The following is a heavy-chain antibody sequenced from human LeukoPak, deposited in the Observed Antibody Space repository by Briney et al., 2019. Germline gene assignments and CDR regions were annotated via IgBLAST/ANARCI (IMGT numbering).Heavy chain of an antibody. J-gene: IGHJ4*02. V-gene: IGHV4-34*01. Sequence: SETLSLTCTVSGGSITSYYWSWIRQPPGKGLEWIGEINHSGSTNYNPSLKSRVTISVDTSKNQFSLKLSSVTAADTAVYYCARGSVWYYYDSSGYSAGFYAFDYWGQGTLVTVSS. CDR3: ARGSVWYYYDSSGYSAGFYAFDY. CDR2: INHSGST. CDR1: GGSITSYY. D-gene: IGHD3-22*01.